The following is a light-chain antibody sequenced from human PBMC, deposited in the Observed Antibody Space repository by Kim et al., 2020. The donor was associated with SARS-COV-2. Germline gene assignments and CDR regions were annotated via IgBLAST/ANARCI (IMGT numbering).Light chain of an antibody. CDR3: HQYGSTPRT. CDR1: QSVSSSS. Sequence: SPGERATLSCRASQSVSSSSLAWSQQKPGQGPRLLIYGGSNRATVIPDRFSGSASGTDFTLTISRLEPEDFAVYYCHQYGSTPRTFGQGTKVDIK. CDR2: GGS. V-gene: IGKV3-20*01. J-gene: IGKJ1*01.